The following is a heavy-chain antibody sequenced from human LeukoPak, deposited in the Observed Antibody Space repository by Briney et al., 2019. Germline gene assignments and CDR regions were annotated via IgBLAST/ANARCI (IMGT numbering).Heavy chain of an antibody. J-gene: IGHJ4*02. CDR1: GYTFTGYY. V-gene: IGHV1-2*06. CDR2: INPNSGGT. D-gene: IGHD6-19*01. Sequence: VASVRVSCKASGYTFTGYYMFWLRQAPGQGLEWMGRINPNSGGTNYAQKFQGRVTMTRDTSITTAYMELSSLRSDDTAVYYCARDLPSPGISVADDYWGQGTLVTVSS. CDR3: ARDLPSPGISVADDY.